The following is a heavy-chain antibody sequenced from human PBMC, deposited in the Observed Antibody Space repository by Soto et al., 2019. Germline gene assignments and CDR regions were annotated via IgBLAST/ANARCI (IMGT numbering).Heavy chain of an antibody. CDR1: GFTFSSYG. Sequence: QVQLVESGGGVVQPGRSLRLSCAASGFTFSSYGMHWVRQAPGKGLELVAVIWYDGSNKYYTDSVKGRFTISRDNSKNTLYLQMTSLRAEDTAVYYCARDGPIEGYSGYDPNWYFDLWGRGTLVTVSS. D-gene: IGHD5-12*01. CDR3: ARDGPIEGYSGYDPNWYFDL. J-gene: IGHJ2*01. V-gene: IGHV3-33*01. CDR2: IWYDGSNK.